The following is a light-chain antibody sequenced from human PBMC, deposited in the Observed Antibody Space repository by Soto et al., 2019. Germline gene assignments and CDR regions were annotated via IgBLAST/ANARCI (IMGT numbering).Light chain of an antibody. CDR2: DVT. V-gene: IGLV2-11*01. J-gene: IGLJ2*01. CDR1: SSDVGGYNF. Sequence: QSALTQPRSVSGSPGQSVTISCTGTSSDVGGYNFVSWYQHHPGKAPKLMIYDVTKRPSGVPDRFSGSKSGNTASLTISGLQAEDEADYYCQVWHSIRGVFGGGTKLTVL. CDR3: QVWHSIRGV.